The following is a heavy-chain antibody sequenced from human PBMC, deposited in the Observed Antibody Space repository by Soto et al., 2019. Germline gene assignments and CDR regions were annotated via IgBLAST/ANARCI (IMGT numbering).Heavy chain of an antibody. V-gene: IGHV4-31*03. CDR1: GGSISSGGYY. J-gene: IGHJ4*02. D-gene: IGHD4-17*01. CDR2: IYYSGST. Sequence: SETLSLTCTVSGGSISSGGYYWSWIRQHPGKGLEWIGYIYYSGSTYYNPSLKSRVTISVDTSKNQFSLKLSSVTAADTAVYYCARSYGDWYYFDYWGQGTLVTVSS. CDR3: ARSYGDWYYFDY.